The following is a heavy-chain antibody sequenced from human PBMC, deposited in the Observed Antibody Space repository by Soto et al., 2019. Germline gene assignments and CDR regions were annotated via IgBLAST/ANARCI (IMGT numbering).Heavy chain of an antibody. D-gene: IGHD1-26*01. CDR2: IYDSGSP. V-gene: IGHV4-59*01. Sequence: PSETLSLTCTISGGSISVYYWSWIRQPPGQALEWIGYIYDSGSPYSTPSLRRRVILSADPSKNQISLKLTPATAADTAVYYCARGVGSSPPRYWGRGTLVTVSS. CDR3: ARGVGSSPPRY. J-gene: IGHJ4*02. CDR1: GGSISVYY.